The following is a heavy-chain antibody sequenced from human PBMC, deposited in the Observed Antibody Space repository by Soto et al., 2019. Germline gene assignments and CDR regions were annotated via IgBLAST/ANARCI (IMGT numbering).Heavy chain of an antibody. J-gene: IGHJ6*02. V-gene: IGHV1-69*13. CDR3: ARSYSGYDYVAPNLRYGTDV. D-gene: IGHD5-12*01. Sequence: SVKVSCKSSGGTFSSYAISWVRQAPGQGLEWMGGIIPIFGTANYAQKFQGRVTITADESTSTAYMELSSLRSEDTAVYYCARSYSGYDYVAPNLRYGTDVWGQGTTVTVSS. CDR2: IIPIFGTA. CDR1: GGTFSSYA.